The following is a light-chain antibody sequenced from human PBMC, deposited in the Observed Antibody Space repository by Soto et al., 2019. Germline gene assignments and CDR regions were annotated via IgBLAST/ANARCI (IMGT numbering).Light chain of an antibody. V-gene: IGLV7-43*01. CDR1: TGAVTGGYY. Sequence: QAVVTQEPSLTVSPGGTVTLTCGSTTGAVTGGYYPQWFQQKPGQAPRPLIFSTSNRHSWTPARFSGSVLGDKAALTLSDVQPEDEADYYCLLYYGGAYVFGTGTKLTVL. J-gene: IGLJ1*01. CDR3: LLYYGGAYV. CDR2: STS.